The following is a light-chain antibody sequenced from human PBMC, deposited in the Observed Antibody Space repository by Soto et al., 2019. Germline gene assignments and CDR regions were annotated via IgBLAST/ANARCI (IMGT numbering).Light chain of an antibody. CDR2: DVS. CDR3: SSYTSSSTLVV. V-gene: IGLV2-14*01. CDR1: SSDVGGYNY. J-gene: IGLJ2*01. Sequence: QSVLTQPASVSGSPGQSITISCTGTSSDVGGYNYVSWYQQHPGKAPKLMIYDVSNRPSGVSNRFSGSKSGNTASLTISGLPAEDEADYYCSSYTSSSTLVVFGGGTKLPVL.